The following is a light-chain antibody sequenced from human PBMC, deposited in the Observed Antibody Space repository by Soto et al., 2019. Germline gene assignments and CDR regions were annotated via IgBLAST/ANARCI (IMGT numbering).Light chain of an antibody. CDR1: QDIKNY. J-gene: IGKJ5*01. CDR2: DAS. CDR3: QQYENLPT. Sequence: DIQMTQSPSSLSASVGDRVTITCPASQDIKNYLNWYQQKSGKAPKLLIYDASDLETGVPSRFRGSGSGTDFTFTISRLQPEDIATYYCQQYENLPTFGQGTRLEIK. V-gene: IGKV1-33*01.